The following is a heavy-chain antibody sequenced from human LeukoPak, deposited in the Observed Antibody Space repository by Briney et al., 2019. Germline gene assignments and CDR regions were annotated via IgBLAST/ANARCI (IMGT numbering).Heavy chain of an antibody. V-gene: IGHV3-21*01. CDR2: ISSSSSYI. J-gene: IGHJ4*02. CDR1: GFTFSSYS. D-gene: IGHD3-22*01. Sequence: GGSLRLSCAASGFTFSSYSMNWVRQAPGKGLEWVSSISSSSSYIYYADSVKGRLTISRDNAKNSLYLQMNSLRAEDTAVYYCARGRAIYQNISGYYLWGQGTLVTVSS. CDR3: ARGRAIYQNISGYYL.